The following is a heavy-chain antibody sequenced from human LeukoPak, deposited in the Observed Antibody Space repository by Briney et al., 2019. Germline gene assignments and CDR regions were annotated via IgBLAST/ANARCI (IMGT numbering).Heavy chain of an antibody. V-gene: IGHV3-74*01. Sequence: GGSLRLSCAASGFAFSTYTIHWVRQVPGKGLMWVSRINNDGRSTTYADSVKGRFTISRDNAKNSLYLQMNSLRAEDTAVYYCARANPFDYYGSGSIDQGFDYWGQGTLVTVSS. CDR1: GFAFSTYT. CDR3: ARANPFDYYGSGSIDQGFDY. J-gene: IGHJ4*02. CDR2: INNDGRST. D-gene: IGHD3-10*01.